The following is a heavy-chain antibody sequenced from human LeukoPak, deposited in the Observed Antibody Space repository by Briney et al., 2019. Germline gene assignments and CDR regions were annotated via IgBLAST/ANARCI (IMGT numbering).Heavy chain of an antibody. CDR3: ARGRYCSSTSCYGRVGGYYYYYYMDV. CDR1: GGSISSNNYS. J-gene: IGHJ6*03. CDR2: INHSGST. D-gene: IGHD2-2*01. V-gene: IGHV4-39*07. Sequence: SETLSLTCTVSGGSISSNNYSWGWIRQPPGKGLEWIGEINHSGSTNYNPSLKSRVTISVDTSKNQFSLKLSSVTAADTAVYYCARGRYCSSTSCYGRVGGYYYYYYMDVWGKGTTVTVSS.